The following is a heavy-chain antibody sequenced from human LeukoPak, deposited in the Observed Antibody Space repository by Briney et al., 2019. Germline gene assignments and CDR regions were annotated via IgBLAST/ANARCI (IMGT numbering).Heavy chain of an antibody. J-gene: IGHJ4*02. D-gene: IGHD1-26*01. V-gene: IGHV3-7*05. CDR3: ARGQSGFDF. CDR1: GFTFSSYW. Sequence: GGALRLSCGASGFTFSSYWMTWVRQSPGKGLEWVANIERDGSEKNYVHSVKGRFTISRDNAKNSLYLQMNSLRAEDTAVYYCARGQSGFDFWGRGTLVTVSS. CDR2: IERDGSEK.